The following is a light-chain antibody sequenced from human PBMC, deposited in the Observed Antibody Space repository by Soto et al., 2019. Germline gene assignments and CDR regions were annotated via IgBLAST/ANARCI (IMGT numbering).Light chain of an antibody. CDR3: QQLSSYPPWT. CDR2: SAS. Sequence: DIQLTQSPSFLPASVGDRVTITCRASQGISNYLAWYQQKPGKAPNLLIYSASTLHTGVPSRFSGSGSRTDFTLTISSLQPEDFATYYCQQLSSYPPWTFGQGTKVEIK. J-gene: IGKJ1*01. CDR1: QGISNY. V-gene: IGKV1-9*01.